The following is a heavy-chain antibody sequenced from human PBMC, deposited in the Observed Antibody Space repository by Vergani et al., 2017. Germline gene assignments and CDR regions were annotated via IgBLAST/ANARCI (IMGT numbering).Heavy chain of an antibody. CDR3: ARDSRSISVSRWFDP. V-gene: IGHV3-66*02. CDR1: GFSVSSNY. D-gene: IGHD6-19*01. CDR2: IYSGGST. J-gene: IGHJ5*02. Sequence: EVQLVESGGGLVQPGRSLRLSCAASGFSVSSNYMSWVRQAPGKGLEWVSVIYSGGSTYYADSVKGRFTISRDNSKNTLYLQMNNLRAEDTAMYYCARDSRSISVSRWFDPWGQGTLVTVSS.